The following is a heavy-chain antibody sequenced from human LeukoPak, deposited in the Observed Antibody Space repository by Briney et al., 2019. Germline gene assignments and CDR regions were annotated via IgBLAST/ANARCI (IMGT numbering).Heavy chain of an antibody. V-gene: IGHV4-4*02. CDR3: ARDLINVPVSGD. J-gene: IGHJ4*02. CDR2: IYHSESP. Sequence: SGTLSLTCAVSGGSISGSNWWSWVRQPPGKGLEGIGKIYHSESPIYNPSLKSRVTISVDKSKNQFSLNLSSVTAADTAVYYCARDLINVPVSGDWGQGTLVTVSS. D-gene: IGHD6-19*01. CDR1: GGSISGSNW.